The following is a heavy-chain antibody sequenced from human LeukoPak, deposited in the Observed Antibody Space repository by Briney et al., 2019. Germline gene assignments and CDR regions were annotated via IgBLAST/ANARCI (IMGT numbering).Heavy chain of an antibody. CDR2: IYYSRST. D-gene: IGHD5-24*01. J-gene: IGHJ4*02. Sequence: SETLSLTCTVSGASISSGGYYWNWTRQPPGKGLEWIGYIYYSRSTSYSPSLKSRLTISVDTSKNQFSLKLSSVTAADTAVYYCARDGYNSGYFDYWGQGTLVTVSS. CDR3: ARDGYNSGYFDY. V-gene: IGHV4-30-4*01. CDR1: GASISSGGYY.